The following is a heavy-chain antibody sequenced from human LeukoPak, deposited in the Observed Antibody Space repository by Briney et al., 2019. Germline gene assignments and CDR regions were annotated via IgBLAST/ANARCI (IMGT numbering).Heavy chain of an antibody. CDR2: IYYSGST. V-gene: IGHV4-39*07. Sequence: PSETLSLTCTVSGGSISSSNYYWGWIRQPPGKGLEWIGSIYYSGSTYYNPSLKSRVTISVDTSKNQFSLKLSSVTAADTAVYYCARSPRYGSGSYYIDYWGQGTLVTVSS. CDR1: GGSISSSNYY. CDR3: ARSPRYGSGSYYIDY. D-gene: IGHD3-10*01. J-gene: IGHJ4*02.